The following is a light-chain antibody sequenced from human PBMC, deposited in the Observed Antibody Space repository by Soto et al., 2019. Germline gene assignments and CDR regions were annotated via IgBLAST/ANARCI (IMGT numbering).Light chain of an antibody. CDR3: QQRSNWPPIT. V-gene: IGKV3-11*01. CDR1: ESVSSY. J-gene: IGKJ5*01. CDR2: DAS. Sequence: IVLTQSPANMAVSPCETATRSSRARESVSSYLAWYQQKPGQAPTLLIYDASNRATGIPARFSGSGSGTDFTLTISSLEPEDFAVYYCQQRSNWPPITFGQGTRLEIK.